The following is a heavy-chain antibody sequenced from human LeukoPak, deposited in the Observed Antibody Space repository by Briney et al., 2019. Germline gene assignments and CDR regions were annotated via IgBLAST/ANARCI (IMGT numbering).Heavy chain of an antibody. CDR1: GFTFSSYG. J-gene: IGHJ4*02. D-gene: IGHD6-13*01. CDR2: IWYDGSNK. CDR3: ARKQQLVQYVIDY. V-gene: IGHV3-33*01. Sequence: GGSLRLSCAASGFTFSSYGMHWVRQAPGKGLEWGAVIWYDGSNKYYADSVKGRFTISRDNSKNTLYLQMNSLRAEDTAVYYCARKQQLVQYVIDYWGQGTLVTVSS.